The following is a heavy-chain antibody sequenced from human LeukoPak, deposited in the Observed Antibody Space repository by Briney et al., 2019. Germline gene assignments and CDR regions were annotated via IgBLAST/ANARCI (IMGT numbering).Heavy chain of an antibody. V-gene: IGHV1-46*01. CDR1: GYTFTSYF. CDR3: ARGESSTKFGY. D-gene: IGHD6-13*01. J-gene: IGHJ4*02. CDR2: INPSGRTT. Sequence: ASVKVSCKASGYTFTSYFIHWVRQAPGQGLEWMGIINPSGRTTSYAQKFQGRVTMTRDTSTSTVYMELSSLRSEDTAVYYSARGESSTKFGYWGQGTLVTVSS.